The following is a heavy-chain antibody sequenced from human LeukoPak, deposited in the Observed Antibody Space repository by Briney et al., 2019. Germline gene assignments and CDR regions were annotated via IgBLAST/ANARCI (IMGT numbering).Heavy chain of an antibody. CDR3: ARGGRNTPDYFDC. J-gene: IGHJ4*02. Sequence: SETLSLTCTVSGGSISNYYWSWIRQPPGKGLEWIGYICYSGSTFYNPSLKSRVTISVDTSKNQFSLKLSSVTAADTAVYYCARGGRNTPDYFDCWGQGTLVIVSS. D-gene: IGHD1-14*01. V-gene: IGHV4-59*12. CDR2: ICYSGST. CDR1: GGSISNYY.